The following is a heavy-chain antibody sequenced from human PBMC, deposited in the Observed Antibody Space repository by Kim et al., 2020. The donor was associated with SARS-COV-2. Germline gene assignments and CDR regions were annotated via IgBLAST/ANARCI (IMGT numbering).Heavy chain of an antibody. J-gene: IGHJ4*02. V-gene: IGHV4-39*01. Sequence: SPKSRVTISVDTSKNQFSLKLSSVTAADTAVYYCARLPAPHIVVSYYFDYWGQGTLVTVSS. CDR3: ARLPAPHIVVSYYFDY. D-gene: IGHD2-21*01.